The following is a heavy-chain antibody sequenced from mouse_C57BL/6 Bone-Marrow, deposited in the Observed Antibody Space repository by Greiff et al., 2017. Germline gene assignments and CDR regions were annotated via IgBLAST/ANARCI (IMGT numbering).Heavy chain of an antibody. J-gene: IGHJ3*01. CDR1: GFTFSNYW. D-gene: IGHD2-3*01. CDR3: TGNGYYVPWFPY. V-gene: IGHV6-3*01. Sequence: EVMLVESGGGLVQPGGSMKLSCVASGFTFSNYWMNWVRQSPEKGLEWVAQIRLKSDNYATHYAESVKGRFTISRDDSKSSVYLQMNNLRAEDTGIYYCTGNGYYVPWFPYWGQGTLVTVSA. CDR2: IRLKSDNYAT.